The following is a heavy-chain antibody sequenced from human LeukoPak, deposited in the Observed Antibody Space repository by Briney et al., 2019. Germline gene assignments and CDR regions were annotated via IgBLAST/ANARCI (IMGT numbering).Heavy chain of an antibody. CDR3: ASQKSKYYDFWSGPGSVDY. Sequence: SETLSLTCTVSGGSISSGGYYWSWIRQPPGKGLEWIGYIYHSGSTYYNPSLKSRVTISVDRSKNQFSLKLSSVTAADTAVYYCASQKSKYYDFWSGPGSVDYWGQGTLVTVSS. V-gene: IGHV4-30-2*01. CDR2: IYHSGST. CDR1: GGSISSGGYY. J-gene: IGHJ4*02. D-gene: IGHD3-3*01.